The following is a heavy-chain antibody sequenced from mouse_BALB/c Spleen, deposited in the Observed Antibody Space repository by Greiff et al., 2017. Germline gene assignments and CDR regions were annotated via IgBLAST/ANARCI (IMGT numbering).Heavy chain of an antibody. J-gene: IGHJ3*01. Sequence: EVQVVESGGGLVKPGGSLKLSCAASGFTFSDYYMYWVRQTPEKRLEWVATISDGGSYTYYPDSVKGRFTISRDNAKNNLYLQMSSLKSEDTAMYYCARGGYDYVAWFAYWGQGTLVTVSA. D-gene: IGHD2-4*01. CDR2: ISDGGSYT. CDR1: GFTFSDYY. V-gene: IGHV5-4*02. CDR3: ARGGYDYVAWFAY.